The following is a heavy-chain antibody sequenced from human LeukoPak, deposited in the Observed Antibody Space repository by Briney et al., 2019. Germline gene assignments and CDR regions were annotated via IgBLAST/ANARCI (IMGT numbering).Heavy chain of an antibody. CDR1: GGSISSSSYY. CDR2: IYYSGST. J-gene: IGHJ5*02. CDR3: ARAGLSGIYVEMSWFDP. Sequence: SETLSLTCTVSGGSISSSSYYWGWIRQAPGKGLEWIGYIYYSGSTYYNPSLKSRVTISADTSKNQFSLKLSSVTAADTAVYYCARAGLSGIYVEMSWFDPWGQGTLVTVSS. V-gene: IGHV4-31*03. D-gene: IGHD1-26*01.